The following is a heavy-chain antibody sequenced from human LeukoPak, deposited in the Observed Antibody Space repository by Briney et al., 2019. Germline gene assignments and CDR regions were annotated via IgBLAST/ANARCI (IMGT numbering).Heavy chain of an antibody. CDR2: IITIFGTA. V-gene: IGHV1-69*01. Sequence: GASVRVSCKASGGTFSRYAMTWARQAPGQGLEWMGGIITIFGTATYAQKFQDRVTITADESTSTGYMELSSLRSEDTAVYYCSLGVLLAASADYWGQGTLVTVSS. CDR1: GGTFSRYA. J-gene: IGHJ4*02. D-gene: IGHD2-15*01. CDR3: SLGVLLAASADY.